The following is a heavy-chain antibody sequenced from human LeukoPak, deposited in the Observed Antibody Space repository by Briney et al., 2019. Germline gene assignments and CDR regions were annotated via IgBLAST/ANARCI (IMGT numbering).Heavy chain of an antibody. CDR3: AKKIRGMSPQWLVGNYFDY. CDR2: ISGSGGST. Sequence: GGSLRLSCAASGFTFSSYAMSWVRQAPGKGLEWVSAISGSGGSTYYADSVKGRFTISRDNSKNTLYLQMNSLRAEDTAVYYCAKKIRGMSPQWLVGNYFDYWGQGTLVTVSS. J-gene: IGHJ4*02. V-gene: IGHV3-23*01. CDR1: GFTFSSYA. D-gene: IGHD6-19*01.